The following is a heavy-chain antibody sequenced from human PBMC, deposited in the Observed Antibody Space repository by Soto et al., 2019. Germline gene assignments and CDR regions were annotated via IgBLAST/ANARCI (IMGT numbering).Heavy chain of an antibody. Sequence: QVQLQQSGPRLVKPSETLSLTCTVSSGPDRSHNWGWIRQPPGRGLEWIGYVYYTGDTAYNPSLSGRVTISAYTSTNDISLTLNSVTAADTAVYYCVRQGIDYLHGLVDVWGQGTTVSVSS. CDR1: SGPDRSHN. D-gene: IGHD4-17*01. V-gene: IGHV4-59*08. J-gene: IGHJ6*02. CDR3: VRQGIDYLHGLVDV. CDR2: VYYTGDT.